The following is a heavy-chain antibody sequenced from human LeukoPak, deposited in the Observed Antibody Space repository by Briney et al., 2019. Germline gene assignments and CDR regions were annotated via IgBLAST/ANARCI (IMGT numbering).Heavy chain of an antibody. V-gene: IGHV4-59*01. CDR2: IYNSGST. Sequence: PSETLSPTCTVSGDSFSYFYWSWIRQPPGKGLEWIGYIYNSGSTSYNPSLKSRVTISLDTSQNQFSLKLGSLTAADTAVYYCARGVVAAAGRTFDFWGQGTLVTVSS. J-gene: IGHJ4*02. CDR3: ARGVVAAAGRTFDF. CDR1: GDSFSYFY. D-gene: IGHD6-13*01.